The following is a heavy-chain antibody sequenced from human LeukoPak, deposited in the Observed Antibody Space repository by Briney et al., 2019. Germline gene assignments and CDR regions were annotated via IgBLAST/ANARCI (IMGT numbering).Heavy chain of an antibody. CDR3: ARTDTAMARGSDY. D-gene: IGHD5-18*01. CDR2: INHSGST. V-gene: IGHV4-34*01. Sequence: GSLRLSCAASGFTFSDYYMSWIRQAPGKGLEWIGEINHSGSTNYNPSLKSRVTISVDTSKNQFSLKLSSVTAADTAVYYCARTDTAMARGSDYWGQGTLVTVSS. CDR1: GFTFSDYY. J-gene: IGHJ4*02.